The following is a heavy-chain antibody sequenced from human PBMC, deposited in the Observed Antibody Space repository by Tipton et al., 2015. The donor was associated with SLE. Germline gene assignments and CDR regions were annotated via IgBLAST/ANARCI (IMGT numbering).Heavy chain of an antibody. V-gene: IGHV3-9*01. CDR3: AKGGDGGAFDI. CDR2: ISWNSGSI. J-gene: IGHJ3*02. Sequence: SLRLSCAASGFTFDDYAMHWVRQAPGKGLEWVSGISWNSGSIGYADSVKGRFTISRDNAKNSLYPQMNSLRAEDTALYYCAKGGDGGAFDIWGQGTMVTVSS. CDR1: GFTFDDYA. D-gene: IGHD3-10*01.